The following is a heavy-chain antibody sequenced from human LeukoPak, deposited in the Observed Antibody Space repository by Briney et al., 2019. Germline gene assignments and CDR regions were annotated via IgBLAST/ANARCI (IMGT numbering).Heavy chain of an antibody. CDR3: AKDRSFLPDY. D-gene: IGHD3-3*02. Sequence: GVLRLSCAASGFPFSSYAMSWVRQAPGKGLEWVSAISGSGGAKYYADSVTGRLIISRDNSKNTLYLQMNSLRVEDTALYYCAKDRSFLPDYWGQGTLVTVSS. CDR1: GFPFSSYA. V-gene: IGHV3-23*01. CDR2: ISGSGGAK. J-gene: IGHJ4*02.